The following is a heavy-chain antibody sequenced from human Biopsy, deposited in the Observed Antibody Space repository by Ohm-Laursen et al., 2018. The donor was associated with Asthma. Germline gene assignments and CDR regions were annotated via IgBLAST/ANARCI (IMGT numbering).Heavy chain of an antibody. CDR3: VRGSSSWHHGPFHYYYGLDV. J-gene: IGHJ6*02. CDR1: SGSGGYMRSGNYY. D-gene: IGHD6-13*01. CDR2: IYYSGTT. Sequence: TLSLTWSLSSGSGGYMRSGNYYWDWIRQPPGKGLEWIGSIYYSGTTYYNPSLESRVTVSADTSKNQFSLKLTSVTAADTAVYYCVRGSSSWHHGPFHYYYGLDVWGQGTTATVSS. V-gene: IGHV4-39*01.